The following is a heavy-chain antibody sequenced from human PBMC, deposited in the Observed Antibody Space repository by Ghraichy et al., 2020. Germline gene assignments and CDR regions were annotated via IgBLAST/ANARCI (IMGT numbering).Heavy chain of an antibody. CDR2: IIPIFGTA. CDR1: GGTFSSYA. CDR3: AREGPEVPYLHYNSSSYLRNNDYYYYYMDV. J-gene: IGHJ6*03. Sequence: SVKVSCKASGGTFSSYAISWVRQAPGQGLEWMGGIIPIFGTANYAQKFQGRVTITADESTSTAYMELSSLRSEDTAVYYCAREGPEVPYLHYNSSSYLRNNDYYYYYMDVWGKGTTVTVSS. V-gene: IGHV1-69*13. D-gene: IGHD6-6*01.